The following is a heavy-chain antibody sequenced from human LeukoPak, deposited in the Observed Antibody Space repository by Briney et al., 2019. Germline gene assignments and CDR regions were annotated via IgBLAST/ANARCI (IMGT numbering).Heavy chain of an antibody. CDR2: VHTIGAT. Sequence: SETLSLTCTVSGDSISSGSYYWSWIRQPAGKGLEWIGRVHTIGATDYNPSLRSRVAISMDTSKNQFALKLNSVTAADTAVYYCARGNDYTDFDLWGQGTLVTVSS. CDR1: GDSISSGSYY. CDR3: ARGNDYTDFDL. J-gene: IGHJ5*02. V-gene: IGHV4-61*02. D-gene: IGHD2-2*02.